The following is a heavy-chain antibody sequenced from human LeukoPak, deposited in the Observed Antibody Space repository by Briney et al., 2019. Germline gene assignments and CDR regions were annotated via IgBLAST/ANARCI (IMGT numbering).Heavy chain of an antibody. CDR2: IDPSDSYT. V-gene: IGHV5-10-1*01. D-gene: IGHD3-10*01. CDR1: GYRFTSHW. J-gene: IGHJ4*02. Sequence: AGGSLKTYFKVSGYRFTSHWISWVRQMPGKGLEWIGRIDPSDSYTSDSPSLQGHVTLSVDKSITTAYLQWSSLKASDTAMYYCARHHPDGSGSYYFDYWGQGTLVTVSS. CDR3: ARHHPDGSGSYYFDY.